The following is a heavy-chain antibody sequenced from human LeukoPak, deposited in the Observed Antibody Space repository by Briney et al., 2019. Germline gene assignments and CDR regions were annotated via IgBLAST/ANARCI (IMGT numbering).Heavy chain of an antibody. D-gene: IGHD1-26*01. J-gene: IGHJ4*02. CDR1: GFTFDDYG. CDR3: ARGGGGRYLVY. V-gene: IGHV3-20*04. CDR2: INWNGGRT. Sequence: GGSLRLSCAASGFTFDDYGMSWVRQAAGKGLEWVSDINWNGGRTGYADSVKGRFTISRDNAKKSLYLQMNSLRAEDTALYYCARGGGGRYLVYWGQGTLVTVSS.